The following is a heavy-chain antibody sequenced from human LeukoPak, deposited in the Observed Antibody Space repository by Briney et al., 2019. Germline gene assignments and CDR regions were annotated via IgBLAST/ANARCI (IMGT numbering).Heavy chain of an antibody. CDR3: ARERVGATTYYFDY. CDR2: IYYSGST. V-gene: IGHV4-59*01. J-gene: IGHJ4*02. D-gene: IGHD1-26*01. CDR1: GGSISSYY. Sequence: SETLSLTCTVSGGSISSYYWSWIRQPPGKGLEWIGYIYYSGSTNYNPSLKSRVTISVDTSKNQFSLKLSSVTAADTAVYYCARERVGATTYYFDYWGQGTLVTVPS.